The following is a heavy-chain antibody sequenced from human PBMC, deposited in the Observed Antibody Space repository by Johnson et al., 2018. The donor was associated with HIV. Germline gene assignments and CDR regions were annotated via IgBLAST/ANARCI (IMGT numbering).Heavy chain of an antibody. CDR1: GFTFSSYA. V-gene: IGHV3-30*04. Sequence: QVQLVESGGGVVQPGRSLRLSCAASGFTFSSYAMHWVRLAPGKGLGWVAVILYDGSDKYYADSVQGRFTISRDNSKNSLYLQMNSRRAEDTAVYYCARGGRGAFDIWGQGTMVTVSS. CDR3: ARGGRGAFDI. D-gene: IGHD3-10*01. CDR2: ILYDGSDK. J-gene: IGHJ3*02.